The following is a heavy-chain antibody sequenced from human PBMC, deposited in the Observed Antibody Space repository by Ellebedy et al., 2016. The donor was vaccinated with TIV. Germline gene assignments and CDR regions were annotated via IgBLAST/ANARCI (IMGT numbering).Heavy chain of an antibody. CDR3: VKGLRNENDFRLGY. J-gene: IGHJ4*02. CDR2: ISSDGSTK. D-gene: IGHD1-1*01. Sequence: GESLKISCAASGFTFSSIGMHWVRQAPGKGLEWVAVISSDGSTKYYADSVTGRFTISRDNSKNTLYLQMNSLRVEDTAVYYCVKGLRNENDFRLGYWGQGTLVTASS. CDR1: GFTFSSIG. V-gene: IGHV3-30*18.